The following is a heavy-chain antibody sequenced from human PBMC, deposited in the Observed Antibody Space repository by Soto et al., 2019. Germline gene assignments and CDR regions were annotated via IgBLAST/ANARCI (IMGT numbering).Heavy chain of an antibody. J-gene: IGHJ4*02. CDR1: GGSFRGYY. V-gene: IGHV4-34*01. CDR2: INHSGGT. Sequence: QVRLQQWGAGLLKPSETLALTCAVHGGSFRGYYWSWIRQPPGKGLEWIGEINHSGGTNYNPSLKSRVSISVAASKNQFSLQLTSVTAADTAVYYCARLWSSNEGSSWGQGTLVAVSS. CDR3: ARLWSSNEGSS. D-gene: IGHD3-10*01.